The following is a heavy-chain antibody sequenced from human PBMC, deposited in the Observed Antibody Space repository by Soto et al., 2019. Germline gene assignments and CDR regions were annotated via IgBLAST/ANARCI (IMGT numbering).Heavy chain of an antibody. CDR2: IYPGDSDT. CDR3: ARNNEYNWFDP. Sequence: AESLKISCNGSGYIFTSYWIGWVRQMPGKGLEWMGIIYPGDSDTRYSPSFQGQVTISADKSISTAYLQWSSLKASDTAMYYCARNNEYNWFDPWGQGTLVTVSS. V-gene: IGHV5-51*01. J-gene: IGHJ5*02. CDR1: GYIFTSYW.